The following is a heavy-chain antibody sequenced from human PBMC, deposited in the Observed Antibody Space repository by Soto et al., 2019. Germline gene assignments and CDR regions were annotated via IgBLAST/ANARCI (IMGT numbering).Heavy chain of an antibody. V-gene: IGHV3-23*01. J-gene: IGHJ4*02. CDR1: GFIFSSYS. CDR3: AKKRRPGGDNWYFDS. Sequence: EVQLLESGGGLVQPGGSLRLSCAASGFIFSSYSMYWVRQAPGKGPEGVAGISAFSDSILYADSVKGRFTISRDNSKNTLYLQFNSLRADDTSVYYSAKKRRPGGDNWYFDSWGQGTLVTVSS. D-gene: IGHD2-21*02. CDR2: ISAFSDSI.